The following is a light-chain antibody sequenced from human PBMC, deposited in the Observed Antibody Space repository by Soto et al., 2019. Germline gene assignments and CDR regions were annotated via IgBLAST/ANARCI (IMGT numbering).Light chain of an antibody. Sequence: IVMTQSPATLSLSPGERATLSCRASERLSSVYLAWYQQRPGQPPRLLIYDASNRATGIPARFSGSGSGTDFTLTISSLEPEDFAVYYCQQRSNWPLTFGRGTKVDIK. CDR2: DAS. CDR1: ERLSSVY. CDR3: QQRSNWPLT. V-gene: IGKV3-11*01. J-gene: IGKJ4*01.